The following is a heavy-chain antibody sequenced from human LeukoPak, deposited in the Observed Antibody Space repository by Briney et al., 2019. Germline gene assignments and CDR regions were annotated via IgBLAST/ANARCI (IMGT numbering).Heavy chain of an antibody. CDR3: AKGLLDPNLVLDY. D-gene: IGHD2-8*02. V-gene: IGHV3-74*01. CDR2: IKTDGSIT. J-gene: IGHJ4*02. CDR1: GFTFSSYW. Sequence: PGGSLRLSCAASGFTFSSYWMHWFRQAPGKGLVWVSRIKTDGSITGYADSVKGRFTISRDNAKNTLYLQLNSLRAEDTAVYFCAKGLLDPNLVLDYWGQGTLVTVSS.